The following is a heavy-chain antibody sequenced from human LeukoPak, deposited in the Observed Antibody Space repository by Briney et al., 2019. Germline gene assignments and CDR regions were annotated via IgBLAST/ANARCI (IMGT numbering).Heavy chain of an antibody. CDR3: ARALGDRHFVVVTDNNWLDS. J-gene: IGHJ5*01. CDR2: MFHSGST. CDR1: GYSISSGHY. D-gene: IGHD2-21*02. Sequence: SETLSLTCTVSGYSISSGHYWAWIRQSPEKGLEWIASMFHSGSTYYNPSLKSRVTTSADTSKNEFSLKLSSVTAADTAVYYCARALGDRHFVVVTDNNWLDSWGQGTLVTVSS. V-gene: IGHV4-38-2*02.